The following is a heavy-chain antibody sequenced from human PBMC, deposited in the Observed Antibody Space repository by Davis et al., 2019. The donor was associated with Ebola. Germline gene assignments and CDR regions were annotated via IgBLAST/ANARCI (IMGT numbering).Heavy chain of an antibody. CDR2: MNPNSGNT. J-gene: IGHJ4*02. V-gene: IGHV1-8*02. CDR1: AGTFSSYA. D-gene: IGHD3-22*01. CDR3: ARVNEDSSGYYYVRGFDY. Sequence: ASVKVSCKASAGTFSSYAISWVRQATGQGLEWMGWMNPNSGNTGYAQKFQGRVTMTRNTSISTAYMELSSLRSEDTAVYYCARVNEDSSGYYYVRGFDYWGQGTLVTVSS.